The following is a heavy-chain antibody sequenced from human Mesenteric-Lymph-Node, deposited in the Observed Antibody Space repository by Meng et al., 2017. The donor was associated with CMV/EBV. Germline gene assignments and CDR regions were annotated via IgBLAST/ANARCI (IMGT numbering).Heavy chain of an antibody. CDR3: ARGSSYDIVTGYVDY. V-gene: IGHV4-34*01. CDR1: GGSFSGYY. J-gene: IGHJ4*02. Sequence: QGAFHQWVAGLLRPSAPLPGTFAVYGGSFSGYYWTGIRQSPEKGVEWIGEINHSGSTTYNQSLTSRIIISVDTSTNQISLNMSSFIAADTAVYYCARGSSYDIVTGYVDYWGQGALVTVSS. D-gene: IGHD3-9*01. CDR2: INHSGST.